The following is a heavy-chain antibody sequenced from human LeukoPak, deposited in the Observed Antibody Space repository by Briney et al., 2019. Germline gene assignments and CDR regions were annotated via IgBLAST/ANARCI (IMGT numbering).Heavy chain of an antibody. CDR3: ARGYSSGYYFFDY. CDR1: GFTFSSYW. Sequence: PGGSLRLSCAACGFTFSSYWMYWVRQAPGKGLVWVSRINTDGSSTSYADSVKGRFTISRDNAKNTLYLQMNSLRAEDTAVYYCARGYSSGYYFFDYWGQGTLVTVSS. D-gene: IGHD3-22*01. V-gene: IGHV3-74*01. J-gene: IGHJ4*02. CDR2: INTDGSST.